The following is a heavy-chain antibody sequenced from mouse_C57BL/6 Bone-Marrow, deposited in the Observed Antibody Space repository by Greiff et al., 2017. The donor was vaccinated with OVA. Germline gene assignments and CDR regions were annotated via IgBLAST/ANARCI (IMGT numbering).Heavy chain of an antibody. D-gene: IGHD2-2*01. CDR2: IDPENGDT. V-gene: IGHV14-4*01. CDR3: TDGYGFAY. Sequence: VQLKQSGAELVRPGASVKLSCTASGFNIKDDYMHWVKQRPEQGLEWIGWIDPENGDTEYASKFQGKATITADPSSNTAYLQLSSLTSEDTAVYYCTDGYGFAYWGQGTLVTVSA. J-gene: IGHJ3*01. CDR1: GFNIKDDY.